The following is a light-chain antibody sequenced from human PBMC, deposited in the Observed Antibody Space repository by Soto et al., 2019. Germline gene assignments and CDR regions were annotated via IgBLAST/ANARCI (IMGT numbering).Light chain of an antibody. Sequence: EIVLTHSPATLSLSPWERATLSCRASQSVSSYLAWYQQKPGQAPRLLIYDASSRATAIPDRFSGSGSGTDFTLTISRLEPEDFAVYYCQQYGSSPQTFGQGTKVDI. CDR2: DAS. CDR3: QQYGSSPQT. CDR1: QSVSSY. J-gene: IGKJ1*01. V-gene: IGKV3-20*01.